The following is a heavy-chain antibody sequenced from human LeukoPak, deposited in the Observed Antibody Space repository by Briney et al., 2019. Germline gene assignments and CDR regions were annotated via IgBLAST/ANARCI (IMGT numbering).Heavy chain of an antibody. J-gene: IGHJ4*02. CDR3: ARQGITMVRAPFDY. D-gene: IGHD3-10*01. CDR2: IYYSGST. Sequence: SETLSLICTVSGGSISSYYWSWIRQPPGKGLEWIGYIYYSGSTNYNPSLKSRVTISVDTSKNQFSLKLSSVTAADTAVYYCARQGITMVRAPFDYWGQGTLVTVSS. CDR1: GGSISSYY. V-gene: IGHV4-59*08.